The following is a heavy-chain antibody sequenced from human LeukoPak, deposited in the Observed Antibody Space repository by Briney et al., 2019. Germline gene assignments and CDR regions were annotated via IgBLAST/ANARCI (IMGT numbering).Heavy chain of an antibody. CDR1: GFTFSSYS. Sequence: GGSLRLSCAASGFTFSSYSMNWVRQAPGKGLEWVSSISSSSSYIYYADSVKGRFTTSRDNAKNSLYLQMNSLRAEGTAVYYCARISALSRYSYGPPFDYWGQGTLVTVSS. CDR2: ISSSSSYI. V-gene: IGHV3-21*01. D-gene: IGHD5-18*01. CDR3: ARISALSRYSYGPPFDY. J-gene: IGHJ4*02.